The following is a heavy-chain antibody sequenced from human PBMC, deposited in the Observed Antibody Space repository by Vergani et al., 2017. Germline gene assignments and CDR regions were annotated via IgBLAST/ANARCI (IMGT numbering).Heavy chain of an antibody. D-gene: IGHD1-26*01. V-gene: IGHV3-21*01. J-gene: IGHJ6*02. Sequence: EVQLLESGGGLVQPGGSLRLSCAASGFTFSSYSMNWVRQAPGKGLEWVSSISSSSSYIYYADSVKGRFTISRDNAKNSLYLQMNSLRAEDTAVYYCARGGLREYYYYGMDVWGQGTTVTVSS. CDR2: ISSSSSYI. CDR3: ARGGLREYYYYGMDV. CDR1: GFTFSSYS.